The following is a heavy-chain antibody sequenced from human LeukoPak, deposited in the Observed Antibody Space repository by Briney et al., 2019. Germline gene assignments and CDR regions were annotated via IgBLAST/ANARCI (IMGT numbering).Heavy chain of an antibody. CDR3: ARDRDDIAAGYFDY. D-gene: IGHD6-13*01. J-gene: IGHJ4*02. CDR2: IIPIFGTA. V-gene: IGHV1-69*13. Sequence: SVKVSCKASGGTLSSYAINWVRQAPGQGLEWMGGIIPIFGTANYAQKFQGRVTTTADESTSTAYMELSSLRSEDTAVYYCARDRDDIAAGYFDYWGQGTLVTVSS. CDR1: GGTLSSYA.